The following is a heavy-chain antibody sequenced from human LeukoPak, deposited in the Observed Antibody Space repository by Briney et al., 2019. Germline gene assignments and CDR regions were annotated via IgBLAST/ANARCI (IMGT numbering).Heavy chain of an antibody. CDR2: IISSGGST. Sequence: GESLKISCQGLGYNFSSYAMSWVRQAPGKGLEWVSSIISSGGSTYYAGSVKGQFTISRDNSKNTVYLQMNSLRAEDTAVYYCAKDRPNYYDSSGHYYRLNGDYWGQGTLVTVSS. J-gene: IGHJ4*02. CDR1: GYNFSSYA. V-gene: IGHV3-23*01. D-gene: IGHD3-22*01. CDR3: AKDRPNYYDSSGHYYRLNGDY.